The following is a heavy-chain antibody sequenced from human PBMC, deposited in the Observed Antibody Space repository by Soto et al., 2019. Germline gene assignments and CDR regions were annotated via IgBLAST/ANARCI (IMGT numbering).Heavy chain of an antibody. V-gene: IGHV1-69*06. J-gene: IGHJ5*02. Sequence: GASVKVSCKASGGTFSSYAISWVRQAPGQGLEWMGGVIPIFGTANYAQKFQGRVTISLDTSKNQFSLRLLSVTDADTAVYYCARGQRFSDWFDPWGQGTLVTVSS. CDR2: VIPIFGTA. D-gene: IGHD3-3*01. CDR1: GGTFSSYA. CDR3: ARGQRFSDWFDP.